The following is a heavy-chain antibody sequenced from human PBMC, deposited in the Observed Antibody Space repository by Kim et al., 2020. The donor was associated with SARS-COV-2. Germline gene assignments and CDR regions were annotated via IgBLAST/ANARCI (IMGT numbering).Heavy chain of an antibody. J-gene: IGHJ4*02. Sequence: KFQGKVTITADESTRTAYMELSSLRSEDTAVYYCARDPFGRDGYNFFDYWGQGTLVTVSS. V-gene: IGHV1-69*01. CDR3: ARDPFGRDGYNFFDY. D-gene: IGHD5-12*01.